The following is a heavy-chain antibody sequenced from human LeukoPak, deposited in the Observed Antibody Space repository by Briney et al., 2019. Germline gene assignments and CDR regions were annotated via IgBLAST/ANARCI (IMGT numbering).Heavy chain of an antibody. CDR3: ASVRGETAFDY. J-gene: IGHJ4*02. Sequence: PSETLSLTCTVSGGSISSSSYYWGWIRQPPGKGLEWIGSIYYSGSTYYNPSLKSRVTISVGTSRNQFSLKLSSETAADTAIYYCASVRGETAFDYWGQGTLVTVSS. V-gene: IGHV4-39*01. CDR1: GGSISSSSYY. D-gene: IGHD3-16*01. CDR2: IYYSGST.